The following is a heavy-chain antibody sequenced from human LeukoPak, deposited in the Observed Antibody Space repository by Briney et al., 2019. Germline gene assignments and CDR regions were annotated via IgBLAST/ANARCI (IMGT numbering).Heavy chain of an antibody. CDR1: GGSFSGYY. CDR2: INHSGST. Sequence: SETLSLTCAVYGGSFSGYYWSWIRQPPGKGLEWIGEINHSGSTNYNPSLKSRVTISVDTSKNQFSLKLSSVTAADTAVYYCARARYSSSYIDWFDPWGQGTLVTVSS. V-gene: IGHV4-34*01. J-gene: IGHJ5*02. D-gene: IGHD6-13*01. CDR3: ARARYSSSYIDWFDP.